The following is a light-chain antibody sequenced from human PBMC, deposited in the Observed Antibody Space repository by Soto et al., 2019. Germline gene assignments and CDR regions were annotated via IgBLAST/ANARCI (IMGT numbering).Light chain of an antibody. Sequence: DIQLTQSPSSVSASVGDTINITCRASQDLKKWLSWYQQKPGKAPKVLIYAASSLESGVPSRFSGSRSGTEFTLTITSLQTEDFASYFCHQASNFPFTFGPGTKVDMK. CDR2: AAS. J-gene: IGKJ3*01. CDR1: QDLKKW. V-gene: IGKV1-12*01. CDR3: HQASNFPFT.